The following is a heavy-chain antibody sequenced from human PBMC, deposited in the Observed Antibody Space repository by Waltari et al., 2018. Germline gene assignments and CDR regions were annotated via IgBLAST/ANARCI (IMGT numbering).Heavy chain of an antibody. CDR1: GGSFSGYY. CDR2: INHSGSA. J-gene: IGHJ3*02. CDR3: ARGRSRPPVSLVNAFDI. V-gene: IGHV4-34*01. D-gene: IGHD2-21*01. Sequence: QVQLQQWGAGLLKPSETLSLTCAVDGGSFSGYYWSWIRQHPGKGLEWVGEINHSGSANYNPSLKSRVTISVDTSKNHFSLKLSSVTAADTAVYYCARGRSRPPVSLVNAFDIWGQGQWSPSLQ.